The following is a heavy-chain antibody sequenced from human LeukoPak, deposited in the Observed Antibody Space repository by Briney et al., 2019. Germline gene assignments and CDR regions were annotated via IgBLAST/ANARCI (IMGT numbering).Heavy chain of an antibody. CDR1: GFTFNNAW. CDR2: IKSKTDGGTT. D-gene: IGHD3-10*01. CDR3: TTFTMVRGVIRDY. J-gene: IGHJ4*02. Sequence: GGSLRLSCAASGFTFNNAWMSWVRQAPGKGLEWVGHIKSKTDGGTTDYAAPVKGRFTISRDDSKNTLYLQMNSLKTEDTAVYYCTTFTMVRGVIRDYWGQGTLVTVSS. V-gene: IGHV3-15*01.